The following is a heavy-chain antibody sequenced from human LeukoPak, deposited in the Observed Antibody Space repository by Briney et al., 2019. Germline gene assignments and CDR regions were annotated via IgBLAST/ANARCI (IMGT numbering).Heavy chain of an antibody. CDR1: GFTFSSYS. D-gene: IGHD6-6*01. Sequence: GGSLRLSCAASGFTFSSYSMNWVRQAPGQGLEWVSSISGGGNSIFYADSVKGRFTISRDNAKNSLYLQMNSLRAEDTAVYYCAREPVQLPLDYWGEGTLVTVSS. V-gene: IGHV3-21*01. CDR3: AREPVQLPLDY. J-gene: IGHJ4*02. CDR2: ISGGGNSI.